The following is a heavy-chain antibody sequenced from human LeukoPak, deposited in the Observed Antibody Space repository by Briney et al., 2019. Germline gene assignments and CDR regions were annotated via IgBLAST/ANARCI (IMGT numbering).Heavy chain of an antibody. J-gene: IGHJ6*03. D-gene: IGHD1-26*01. CDR1: GYTFTGYY. CDR3: ASTVGATRFYYYYYMDV. CDR2: INPSGGST. Sequence: GASVKVSCKASGYTFTGYYMHWVRQAPGQGLEWMGIINPSGGSTSYAQKFQGRVTMTRDMSTSTVYMELSSLRSEDTAVYYCASTVGATRFYYYYYMDVWGKGTTVTVSS. V-gene: IGHV1-46*01.